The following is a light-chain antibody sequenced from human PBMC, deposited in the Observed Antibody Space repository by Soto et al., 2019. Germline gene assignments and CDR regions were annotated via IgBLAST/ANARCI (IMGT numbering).Light chain of an antibody. J-gene: IGLJ2*01. Sequence: SYELTQPPSVSVSPGQTASITCSGDKLGDKFASWYQQKPGQSPVLVVYQDARRPSGIPERFSGSNSGNTATLTISGTQAMDEADYFWLAWDTSTANVVFGGGTKLTVL. CDR3: LAWDTSTANVV. V-gene: IGLV3-1*01. CDR1: KLGDKF. CDR2: QDA.